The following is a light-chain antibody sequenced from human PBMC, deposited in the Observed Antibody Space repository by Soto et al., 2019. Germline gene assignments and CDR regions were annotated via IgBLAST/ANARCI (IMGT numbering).Light chain of an antibody. CDR1: QIIGSS. CDR2: DAS. Sequence: DIQMTQSPSTLSASVGDRITITCRASQIIGSSLAWYQQKPGKAPKLLIYDASTIQSGVPSRFSVSESGTEFTVTISYQRPDDSATYYGQQYDSYPYSCGQGTKLEIK. V-gene: IGKV1-5*01. CDR3: QQYDSYPYS. J-gene: IGKJ2*03.